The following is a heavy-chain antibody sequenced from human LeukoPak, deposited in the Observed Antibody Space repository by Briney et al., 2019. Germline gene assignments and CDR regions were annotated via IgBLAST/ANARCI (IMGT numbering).Heavy chain of an antibody. J-gene: IGHJ4*02. V-gene: IGHV1-18*01. CDR1: GYTFTRYG. D-gene: IGHD2-15*01. CDR2: ISANNGDT. Sequence: ASVKVSCKASGYTFTRYGISWVRQAPGQGLEWMGWISANNGDTNSAQKFQDRVTMTTDTSTSTAYVELRSLRSDDTAVYYCARDFFHGHCAGLSCFLLDYWGQGSLVTVSS. CDR3: ARDFFHGHCAGLSCFLLDY.